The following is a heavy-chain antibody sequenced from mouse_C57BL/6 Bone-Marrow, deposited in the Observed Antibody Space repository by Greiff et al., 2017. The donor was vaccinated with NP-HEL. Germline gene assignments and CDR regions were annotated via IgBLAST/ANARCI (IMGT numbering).Heavy chain of an antibody. CDR3: ARDGAATVVATNFDY. CDR2: IYPRSGNT. CDR1: GYTFTSYG. D-gene: IGHD1-1*01. V-gene: IGHV1-81*01. J-gene: IGHJ2*01. Sequence: VQLQQSGAELARPGASVKLSCKASGYTFTSYGISWVKQRTGQGLEWIGEIYPRSGNTYYNEKFKGKATLTADKSSSTAYMELRSLTSEDSAVYFCARDGAATVVATNFDYWGQGTTLTVSS.